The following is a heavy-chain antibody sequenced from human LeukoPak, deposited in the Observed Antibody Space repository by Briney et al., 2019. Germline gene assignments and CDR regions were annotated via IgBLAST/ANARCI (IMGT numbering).Heavy chain of an antibody. J-gene: IGHJ5*02. CDR2: INWNGGST. V-gene: IGHV3-20*01. CDR3: ARDSKIAAAGAHKNWFDP. CDR1: GFTFDDYG. Sequence: PGGSLRLSCAASGFTFDDYGMSWVRQAPGKGLEWVSGINWNGGSTGYADSVKGRFTISRDNAKNSLYLQMNSLRAEDTALYHCARDSKIAAAGAHKNWFDPWGQGTLVTVSS. D-gene: IGHD6-13*01.